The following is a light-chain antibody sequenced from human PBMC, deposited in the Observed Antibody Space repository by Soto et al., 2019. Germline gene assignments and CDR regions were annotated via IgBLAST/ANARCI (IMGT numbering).Light chain of an antibody. CDR3: QQRSNWPPPYT. Sequence: EIVLTQSPATVSLSPGERATLSCRASQSVSSYLAWYQQRPGQAPRLLIYDASTRATGITARFSGSGSGTDFTLTISSLEPEDFVVYYCQQRSNWPPPYTFGQGTKLEIK. CDR1: QSVSSY. V-gene: IGKV3-11*01. CDR2: DAS. J-gene: IGKJ2*01.